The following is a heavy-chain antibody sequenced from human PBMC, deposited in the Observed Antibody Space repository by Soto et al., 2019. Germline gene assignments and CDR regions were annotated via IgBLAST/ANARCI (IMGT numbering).Heavy chain of an antibody. J-gene: IGHJ4*02. D-gene: IGHD3-3*02. CDR2: SNEGSGNT. Sequence: QVQLVQSGPEVKRPGASVRISCRTAGYSFKNYAIHWVRQAPGKKLEWMGWSNEGSGNTRYSHKFQGRMSIARDTSARTSYLDLRRLTSEDTAVYFCARDDRTISGAVTLDYWGPGTLVIVSS. CDR1: GYSFKNYA. V-gene: IGHV1-3*01. CDR3: ARDDRTISGAVTLDY.